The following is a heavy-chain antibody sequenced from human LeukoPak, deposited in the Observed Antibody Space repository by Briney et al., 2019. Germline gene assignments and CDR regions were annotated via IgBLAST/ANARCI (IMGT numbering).Heavy chain of an antibody. J-gene: IGHJ3*02. Sequence: GGSLRLSCAASGFTFSSYAMSWVRQAPGKGLEWVAVISYDGSNKYYADSVKGRFTISRDNSKNTLYLQMNSLRAEDTAVYYCAREWEPDDAFDIWGQGTMVTVSS. D-gene: IGHD1-26*01. CDR3: AREWEPDDAFDI. CDR1: GFTFSSYA. CDR2: ISYDGSNK. V-gene: IGHV3-30*04.